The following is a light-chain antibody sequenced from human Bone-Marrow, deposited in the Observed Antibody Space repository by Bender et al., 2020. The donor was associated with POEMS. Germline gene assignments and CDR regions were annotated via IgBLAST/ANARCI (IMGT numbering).Light chain of an antibody. CDR2: QDT. Sequence: SYELTQPPSVSVSPGQTATISCSGDKLGDRYASWYQQKPGQSPVMVIYQDTKWPSGIPERFSGSNSGNTATLTISGTQAMDEADYYCQAWDSGTVVFGGGTKLTVL. CDR3: QAWDSGTVV. V-gene: IGLV3-1*01. J-gene: IGLJ2*01. CDR1: KLGDRY.